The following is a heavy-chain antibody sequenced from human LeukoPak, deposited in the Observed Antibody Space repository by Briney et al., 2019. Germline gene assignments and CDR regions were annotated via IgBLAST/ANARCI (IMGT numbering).Heavy chain of an antibody. CDR1: GYTFTSYY. CDR3: ATDRLGGSLDY. J-gene: IGHJ4*02. CDR2: FDPEDGET. D-gene: IGHD1-26*01. Sequence: GASVKVSCKASGYTFTSYYMHWVRQAPGKGLEWMGGFDPEDGETIYAQKFQGRVTMTEDTSTDTAYMELSSLRSEDTAVYYCATDRLGGSLDYWGQGTLVTVSS. V-gene: IGHV1-24*01.